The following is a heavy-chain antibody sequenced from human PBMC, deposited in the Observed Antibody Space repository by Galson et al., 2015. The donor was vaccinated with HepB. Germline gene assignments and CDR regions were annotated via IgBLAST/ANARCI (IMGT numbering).Heavy chain of an antibody. V-gene: IGHV1-69*04. Sequence: SVKVSCKASGGTFSSYAISWVRQAPGQGLEWMGRIIPILGIANYAQKFQGRVTITADKSTSTAYMELSSLRSEDTAVYYCASSTTVTSYYYYYGMDVWGQGTTVTVSS. CDR1: GGTFSSYA. D-gene: IGHD4-17*01. CDR2: IIPILGIA. CDR3: ASSTTVTSYYYYYGMDV. J-gene: IGHJ6*02.